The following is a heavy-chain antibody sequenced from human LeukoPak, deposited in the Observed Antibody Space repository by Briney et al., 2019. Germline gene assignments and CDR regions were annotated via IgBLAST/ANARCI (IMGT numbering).Heavy chain of an antibody. J-gene: IGHJ3*02. CDR2: IKSKTDGGTT. D-gene: IGHD1-26*01. V-gene: IGHV3-15*01. CDR3: TTGQPGSYFPLDI. CDR1: GFTFSNAW. Sequence: GGSLRLSCAASGFTFSNAWMSWVRQAPGKGLEWVGRIKSKTDGGTTDYAAPVKGRFTISRDDSKNTLYLQMNSLKTEDTAVYYCTTGQPGSYFPLDIWGQGTMVTVSS.